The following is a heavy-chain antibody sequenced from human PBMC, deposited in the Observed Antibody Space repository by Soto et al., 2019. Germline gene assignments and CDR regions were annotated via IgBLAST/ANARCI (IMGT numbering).Heavy chain of an antibody. J-gene: IGHJ4*02. V-gene: IGHV3-48*01. CDR3: ARDLNYGLFDY. D-gene: IGHD4-17*01. Sequence: EVQLVESGGGLVQPGGSLRLSCAASGFTFSSYSMNWVRQAPGKGLEWVSYISSSSSTIYYADSVKGLFTISRDNAKNSPYLQMISLRAGDTAVYYCARDLNYGLFDYWGQGTLVTVSS. CDR1: GFTFSSYS. CDR2: ISSSSSTI.